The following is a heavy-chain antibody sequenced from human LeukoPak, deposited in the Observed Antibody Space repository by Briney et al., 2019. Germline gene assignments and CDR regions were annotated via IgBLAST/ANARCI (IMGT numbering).Heavy chain of an antibody. CDR1: GFTFSSYS. D-gene: IGHD3-22*01. Sequence: PGGSLRLSCAASGFTFSSYSMNWVRQAPGKGLEWVSSISSSSSYIYYEDSVKGRFTISRDNAKNSLYLQMNSLRAEDTAVYYCARDYYDSMSPMHAFDIWGQGTMVTVSS. V-gene: IGHV3-21*01. J-gene: IGHJ3*02. CDR2: ISSSSSYI. CDR3: ARDYYDSMSPMHAFDI.